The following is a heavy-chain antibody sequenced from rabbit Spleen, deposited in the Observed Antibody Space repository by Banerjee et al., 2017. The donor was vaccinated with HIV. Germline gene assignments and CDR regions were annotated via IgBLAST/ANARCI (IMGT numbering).Heavy chain of an antibody. V-gene: IGHV1S45*01. Sequence: QEQLVESGGGLVKPGGTLTLTCTVSGFSFSSSFYMCWVRQAPGKGLEWSACMFNGGGTYYASWAKGRFTISSHNARNTLYLQLNSLTAADTATYFCARDANYYDSGWGGWAFNLWGPGTLVTVS. CDR1: GFSFSSSFY. CDR2: MFNGGGT. CDR3: ARDANYYDSGWGGWAFNL. D-gene: IGHD4-1*01. J-gene: IGHJ4*01.